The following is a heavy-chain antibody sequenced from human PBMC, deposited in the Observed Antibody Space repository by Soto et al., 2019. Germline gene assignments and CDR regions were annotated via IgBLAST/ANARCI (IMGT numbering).Heavy chain of an antibody. CDR2: ISAHNGNT. CDR3: ARGRYGDY. Sequence: QVHLVQSGAEVKKPGASVKVSCQGSGYAFTTYGITWVRQAPGQGLEWMGWISAHNGNTNYAQKLQGRVTVTRDTSTRTAYMELRGLRYDDTAVYDCARGRYGDYWGQGALVTVSS. D-gene: IGHD1-1*01. CDR1: GYAFTTYG. V-gene: IGHV1-18*01. J-gene: IGHJ4*02.